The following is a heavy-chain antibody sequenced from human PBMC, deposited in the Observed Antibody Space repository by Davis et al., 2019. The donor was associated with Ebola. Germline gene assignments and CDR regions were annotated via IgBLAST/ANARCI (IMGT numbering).Heavy chain of an antibody. Sequence: PSETLSLTCTVSGGSISSGDYYWSWIRQPPGKGLEWIGYIYYSGSTNYNPSLKSRVTISVDTSKNQFSLKLSSVTAADTAVYYCAWSYSSGFAYYYGMDVWGQGTTVTVSS. J-gene: IGHJ6*02. D-gene: IGHD6-19*01. CDR2: IYYSGST. V-gene: IGHV4-61*08. CDR3: AWSYSSGFAYYYGMDV. CDR1: GGSISSGDYY.